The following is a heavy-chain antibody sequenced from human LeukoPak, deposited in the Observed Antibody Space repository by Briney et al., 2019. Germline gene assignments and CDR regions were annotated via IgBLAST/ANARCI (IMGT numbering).Heavy chain of an antibody. D-gene: IGHD6-13*01. Sequence: ASVKVSCKVSGYTLTELSMHWVRQAPGKGLEWMGGFDPEDGETIYAQKFQGRVTMTEDTSTDTAYMELSSLRSEDTAVYYCATARGMAAAGTGSDDYYYYMDVWGKGTTVTVSS. J-gene: IGHJ6*03. CDR2: FDPEDGET. CDR1: GYTLTELS. V-gene: IGHV1-24*01. CDR3: ATARGMAAAGTGSDDYYYYMDV.